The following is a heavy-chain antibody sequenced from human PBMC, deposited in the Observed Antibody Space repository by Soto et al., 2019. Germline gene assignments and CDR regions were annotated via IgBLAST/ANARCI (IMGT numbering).Heavy chain of an antibody. Sequence: PSETLSLTCGVSGDSISNSRFYWAWIRQPPGEGLEWIGSIYHTGNAYYTPSLNSRVTISVDTSKNQFSLKVTSVTAADTALYYCARYYFDSSDYTTNWFDPWGQGTLVTVSS. CDR3: ARYYFDSSDYTTNWFDP. CDR1: GDSISNSRFY. D-gene: IGHD3-22*01. V-gene: IGHV4-39*01. CDR2: IYHTGNA. J-gene: IGHJ5*02.